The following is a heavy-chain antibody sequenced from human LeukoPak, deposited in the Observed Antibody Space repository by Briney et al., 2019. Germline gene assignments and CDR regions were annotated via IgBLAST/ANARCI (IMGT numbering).Heavy chain of an antibody. D-gene: IGHD3-22*01. V-gene: IGHV3-30-3*01. CDR1: GFTFSSYA. CDR2: ISYDGSNK. CDR3: ARGASSIVVVITTDFDY. Sequence: GGSLRLSCAASGFTFSSYAMHWVRQAPGKGLGWVAVISYDGSNKYYADSVKGRFTISRDNSKNTLYLQMNSLRAEDTAVYYCARGASSIVVVITTDFDYWGQGTLVTVSS. J-gene: IGHJ4*02.